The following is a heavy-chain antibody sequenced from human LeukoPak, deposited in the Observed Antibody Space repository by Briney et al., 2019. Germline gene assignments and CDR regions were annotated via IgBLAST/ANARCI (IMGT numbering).Heavy chain of an antibody. V-gene: IGHV3-23*01. J-gene: IGHJ4*02. CDR3: AKGRVYSYGLFDY. D-gene: IGHD5-18*01. CDR1: GFTFSSYA. Sequence: PGGSLRLPCAASGFTFSSYATSWVRQAPGKGPEWVSAISGSGGSTYYADSVKGRFTISRDNSKNTLYLQMNSLRAEDTAVYYCAKGRVYSYGLFDYWGQGTLVTVSS. CDR2: ISGSGGST.